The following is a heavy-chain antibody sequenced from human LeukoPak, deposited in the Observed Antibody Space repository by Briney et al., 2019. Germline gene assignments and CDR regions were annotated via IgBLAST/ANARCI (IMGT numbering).Heavy chain of an antibody. D-gene: IGHD3/OR15-3a*01. V-gene: IGHV3-74*01. CDR2: ISSDGSST. CDR3: ARPMISVMSLGADF. CDR1: GFTFSNYW. Sequence: GGSLRLSCAVSGFTFSNYWMHWVRQSPGKGLVWVSCISSDGSSTNYADSVKGRFSISRDNAKNTLYLHMNSLRAEDTALYYCARPMISVMSLGADFWGQGSLVTVSS. J-gene: IGHJ4*02.